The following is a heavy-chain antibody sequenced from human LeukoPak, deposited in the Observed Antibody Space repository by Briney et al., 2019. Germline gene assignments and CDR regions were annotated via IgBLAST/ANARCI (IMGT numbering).Heavy chain of an antibody. CDR1: GFSFNNYA. Sequence: GGSLRLSCVASGFSFNNYAMNWVRQAPGKGPEWVSVISGSVDTTYYADSVKGRFTISRDNSKNTLYLQMNNLRADDAAVYYCAKRANYGDFDYWGQGTLVTVSS. D-gene: IGHD4-17*01. CDR3: AKRANYGDFDY. J-gene: IGHJ4*02. V-gene: IGHV3-23*01. CDR2: ISGSVDTT.